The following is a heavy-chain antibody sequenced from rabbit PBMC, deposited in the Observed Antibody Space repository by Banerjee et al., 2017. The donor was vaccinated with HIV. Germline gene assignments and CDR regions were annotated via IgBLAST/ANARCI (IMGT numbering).Heavy chain of an antibody. Sequence: QEQLEESGGDLVKPEGSLTLTCTASGFSFSSSYYMCWVRQAPGKGLEWIACIYTSSGTTYYASWAKGRFTISKTSSTTVTLQMTSLTAADTATYFCARERGSSGWYFDLWGQGTLVTVS. CDR3: ARERGSSGWYFDL. D-gene: IGHD4-1*01. CDR2: IYTSSGTT. J-gene: IGHJ4*01. CDR1: GFSFSSSYY. V-gene: IGHV1S45*01.